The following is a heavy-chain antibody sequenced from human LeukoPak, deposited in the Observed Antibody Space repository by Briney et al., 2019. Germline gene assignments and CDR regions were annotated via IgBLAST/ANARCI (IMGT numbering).Heavy chain of an antibody. V-gene: IGHV3-21*01. CDR2: ISSSSSYI. J-gene: IGHJ4*02. CDR1: GFTFSSYS. CDR3: ARDRRGYDGSRHYYRHFDL. D-gene: IGHD3-22*01. Sequence: PGGSLRLSCAASGFTFSSYSMNWVRQAPGKGLEWVSSISSSSSYIYYADSVKGRFTISRDNTEKSLFLRMSSLRVEDTAVYFCARDRRGYDGSRHYYRHFDLWGQGTLVTVSS.